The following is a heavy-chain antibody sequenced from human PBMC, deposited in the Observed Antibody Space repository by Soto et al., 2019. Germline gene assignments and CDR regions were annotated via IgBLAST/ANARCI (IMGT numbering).Heavy chain of an antibody. V-gene: IGHV3-30*18. CDR3: AKDQASGQGSFDS. CDR1: GFTSNIYG. J-gene: IGHJ4*02. CDR2: ISYDGSNQ. Sequence: GGSLRLSCAASGFTSNIYGMHWVRQAPDKGLEWVALISYDGSNQYYADSVKGRFTISRDNSKNTLFLQMNSLRADDTAVYYCAKDQASGQGSFDSWGQGTLVTVSS.